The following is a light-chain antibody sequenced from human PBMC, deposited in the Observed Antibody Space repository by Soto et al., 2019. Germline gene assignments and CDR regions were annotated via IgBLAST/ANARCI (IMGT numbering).Light chain of an antibody. CDR3: QSYDSSSRV. CDR1: SGSIASSF. V-gene: IGLV6-57*04. CDR2: EDN. Sequence: NFMLAQPHSVSESPGKTVTISCTRSSGSIASSFVQWYQQRPGSAPTIVIYEDNERPSGVPDRFSGSIDSSSNSASLTISGLKTEDEADYYCQSYDSSSRVFGGGTKLTVL. J-gene: IGLJ2*01.